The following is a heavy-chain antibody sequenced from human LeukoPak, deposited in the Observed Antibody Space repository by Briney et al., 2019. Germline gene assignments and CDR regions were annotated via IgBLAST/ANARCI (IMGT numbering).Heavy chain of an antibody. Sequence: GGSLRLSCAASGFTFSSYAMSWVRQAPGKGLEWVSAISGSGGSTYYADSVKGRFTISRDNGENSLYLQMNSLRVEDTAVYYCARDSTPTQLWFRGSFDYWGQGALVTVSS. CDR1: GFTFSSYA. CDR3: ARDSTPTQLWFRGSFDY. CDR2: ISGSGGST. J-gene: IGHJ4*02. V-gene: IGHV3-23*01. D-gene: IGHD5-18*01.